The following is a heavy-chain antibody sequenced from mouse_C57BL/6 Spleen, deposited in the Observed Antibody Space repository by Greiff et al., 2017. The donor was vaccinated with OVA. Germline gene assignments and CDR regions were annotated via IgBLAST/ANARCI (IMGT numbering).Heavy chain of an antibody. CDR2: INPSNGGT. J-gene: IGHJ2*01. D-gene: IGHD1-1*01. CDR3: ARGLFITTVVDY. Sequence: QVHVKQPGTELVKPGASVKLSCKASGYTFTSYWMHWVKQRPGQGLEWIGNINPSNGGTNYNEKFKSKATLTVDKSSSTAYMQLSSLTSEDSAVYYCARGLFITTVVDYWGQGTTLTVSS. V-gene: IGHV1-53*01. CDR1: GYTFTSYW.